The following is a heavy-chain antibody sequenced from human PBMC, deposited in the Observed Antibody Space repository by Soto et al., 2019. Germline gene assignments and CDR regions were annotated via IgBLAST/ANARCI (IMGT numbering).Heavy chain of an antibody. CDR2: IKPDGSDK. Sequence: EVQLVESGGGLAQPGGSLRLSCAASGFKITSYWMSWVRQAPGKGLEWVASIKPDGSDKYYVDSVRGRFTVSRDNAANSLYVQMNNLRVEDTAVYYCVRLDQWLIRDDYWGQGTLVTVSS. CDR1: GFKITSYW. D-gene: IGHD6-19*01. CDR3: VRLDQWLIRDDY. V-gene: IGHV3-7*05. J-gene: IGHJ4*02.